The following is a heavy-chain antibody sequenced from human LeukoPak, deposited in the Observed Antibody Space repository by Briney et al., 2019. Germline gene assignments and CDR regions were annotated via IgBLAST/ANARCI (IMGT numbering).Heavy chain of an antibody. V-gene: IGHV3-74*01. D-gene: IGHD2-15*01. J-gene: IGHJ3*02. CDR3: ARTGSGGDLDI. Sequence: GGSLRLSCAASGFTFSNHWLYWVRQAPGKGLVWVSRINGDGTSTIYADSVKGRFTISRDNAKSTVYLQMNSLRAEDTAVYYCARTGSGGDLDIWGQGTMVTVSS. CDR2: INGDGTST. CDR1: GFTFSNHW.